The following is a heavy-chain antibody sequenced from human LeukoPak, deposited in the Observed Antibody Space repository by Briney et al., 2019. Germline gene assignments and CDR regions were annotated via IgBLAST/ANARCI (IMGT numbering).Heavy chain of an antibody. Sequence: SETLSLTCTVFGGSISSYYWSWIRQPPGKGLEWTGYIYYSGSTNYNPSLKSRVTISVDTSKNQFSLKLSSVTAADTAVYYCARGREDYGDYVSKTGAFDIWGQGTMVTVSS. V-gene: IGHV4-59*01. J-gene: IGHJ3*02. CDR3: ARGREDYGDYVSKTGAFDI. CDR1: GGSISSYY. D-gene: IGHD4-17*01. CDR2: IYYSGST.